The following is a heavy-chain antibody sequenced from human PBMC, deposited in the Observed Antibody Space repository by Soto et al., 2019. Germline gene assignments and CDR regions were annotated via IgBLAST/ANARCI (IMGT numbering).Heavy chain of an antibody. CDR2: IYPSDSDT. V-gene: IGHV5-51*01. Sequence: PGASLKISCKASGYDFSTHWIGWVRHLPGKGLQWMAIIYPSDSDTKYSPSFQGHVTISVDKSISTAYLQWSGLQASDSAKDYCARVFTDGGSCDYLDYWGPGTRVSASS. CDR1: GYDFSTHW. J-gene: IGHJ4*02. CDR3: ARVFTDGGSCDYLDY. D-gene: IGHD3-10*01.